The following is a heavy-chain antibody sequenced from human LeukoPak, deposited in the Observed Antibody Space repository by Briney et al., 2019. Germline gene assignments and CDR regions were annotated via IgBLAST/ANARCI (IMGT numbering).Heavy chain of an antibody. CDR2: ISYIGST. V-gene: IGHV4-59*01. Sequence: SETLSLTCTVSGDSISNYYWSWIRQPPGKGLEWLGHISYIGSTNYNPSLNSRVTISVDTSKNQFSLRLSSVTAADTAVYFCASSKPGYSSGLVGYWGQGTLVTVSS. J-gene: IGHJ4*02. CDR3: ASSKPGYSSGLVGY. CDR1: GDSISNYY. D-gene: IGHD6-19*01.